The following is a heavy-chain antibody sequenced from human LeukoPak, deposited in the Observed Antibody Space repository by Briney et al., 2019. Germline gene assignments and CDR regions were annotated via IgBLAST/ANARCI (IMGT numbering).Heavy chain of an antibody. V-gene: IGHV1-2*06. D-gene: IGHD3-22*01. J-gene: IGHJ4*02. CDR3: ASVAYYYDSSGEF. CDR2: INPNSGGT. Sequence: ASVKVSCKASGYTFTGYYMHWVRQAPGQGLEWMGRINPNSGGTNYAQKFQGRVTMTRDTSISTAYMELSRLRSDDTAVYYCASVAYYYDSSGEFWGQGTLVTVSS. CDR1: GYTFTGYY.